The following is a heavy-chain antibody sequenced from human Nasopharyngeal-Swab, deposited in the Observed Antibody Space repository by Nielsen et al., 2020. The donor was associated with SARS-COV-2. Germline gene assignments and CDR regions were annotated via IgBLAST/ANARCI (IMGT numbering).Heavy chain of an antibody. CDR2: IDWDDDK. D-gene: IGHD3-22*01. Sequence: SGPTLVKPTQTLTLTCTFSGFSLSTSGMCVSWIRQPPGRALEWPALIDWDDDKYYTTSLKTRRTIYKDTYKNQVVLTMTNMYPVDTATYYCARISASSGYQDAVDVWGQGTMVTVSS. CDR3: ARISASSGYQDAVDV. V-gene: IGHV2-70*01. CDR1: GFSLSTSGMC. J-gene: IGHJ3*01.